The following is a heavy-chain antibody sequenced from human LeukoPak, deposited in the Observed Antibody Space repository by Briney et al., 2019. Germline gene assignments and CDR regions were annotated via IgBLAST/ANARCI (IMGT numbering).Heavy chain of an antibody. CDR1: GDTFTSYD. CDR2: MNPNSGNT. D-gene: IGHD4-11*01. CDR3: AREIYPTTVNTGGTVFDP. J-gene: IGHJ5*02. Sequence: ASVKVSCKASGDTFTSYDINWVRQATGQGLEWMGWMNPNSGNTGYAQKFQGRVTITRNTSISTAYMELSSLRSEDTAVYYYAREIYPTTVNTGGTVFDPWGQGTLVTVSS. V-gene: IGHV1-8*03.